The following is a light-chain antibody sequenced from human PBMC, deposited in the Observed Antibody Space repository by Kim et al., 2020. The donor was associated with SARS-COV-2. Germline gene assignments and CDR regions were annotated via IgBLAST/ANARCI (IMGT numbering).Light chain of an antibody. J-gene: IGLJ2*01. CDR3: YSAADNNVV. CDR1: VLAKKY. V-gene: IGLV3-27*01. Sequence: VAPGQTARITCSGDVLAKKYARWFQQKPGQAPVLVIYKDSERPSGIPERFSGSSSGTTVTLTISGAQVEDEADYYCYSAADNNVVFGGGTQLTVL. CDR2: KDS.